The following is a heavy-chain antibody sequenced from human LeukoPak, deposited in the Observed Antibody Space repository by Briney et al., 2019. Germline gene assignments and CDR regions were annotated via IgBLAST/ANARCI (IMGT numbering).Heavy chain of an antibody. CDR3: ARGPFIVGATLDY. D-gene: IGHD1-26*01. CDR1: GGSFSGYY. CDR2: INHSGRN. Sequence: PSETLSLTCAVYGGSFSGYYWSWIRQPPGKGLEWVGEINHSGRNNYNTSLKRRVTISVDTSKNQFSLKLSSVTAADTAVYYCARGPFIVGATLDYWGQGTLVTVSS. J-gene: IGHJ4*02. V-gene: IGHV4-34*01.